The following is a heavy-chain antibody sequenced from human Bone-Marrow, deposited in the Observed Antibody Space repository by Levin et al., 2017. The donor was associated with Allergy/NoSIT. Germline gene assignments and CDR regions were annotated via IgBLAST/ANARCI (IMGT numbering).Heavy chain of an antibody. CDR3: ARPFYSSGWYSDY. CDR2: IYYSGST. V-gene: IGHV4-39*01. J-gene: IGHJ4*02. Sequence: SETLSLTCTVSGGSISSSSYYWGWIRQPPGKGLEWIGSIYYSGSTYYNPSLKSRVTISVDTSKNQFSLKLSSVTAADTAVYYCARPFYSSGWYSDYWGQGTLVTVSS. CDR1: GGSISSSSYY. D-gene: IGHD6-19*01.